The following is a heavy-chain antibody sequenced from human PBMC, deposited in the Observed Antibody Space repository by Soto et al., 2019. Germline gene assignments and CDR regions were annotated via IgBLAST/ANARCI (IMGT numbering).Heavy chain of an antibody. Sequence: DVQVVESGGGLVQPGGSLRLSCAVSGFSVSGSYMCWVRQAPGKGLEWVSGVYSGGNAYYADSVKGRFTISRDNSRNTVFLQMNRLRVEDTAVYYCARRKVDWGQGTLVTVSS. V-gene: IGHV3-66*04. J-gene: IGHJ4*02. CDR1: GFSVSGSY. CDR3: ARRKVD. CDR2: VYSGGNA.